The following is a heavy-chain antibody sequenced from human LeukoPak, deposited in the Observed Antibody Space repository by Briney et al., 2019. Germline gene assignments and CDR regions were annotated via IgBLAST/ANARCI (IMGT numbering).Heavy chain of an antibody. J-gene: IGHJ3*01. V-gene: IGHV3-7*01. Sequence: QSGGSLRLSCEASGFIVSSNYMSWVRQAPGKGLEWVANIKLDVSETYYVDSVRGRFTISRDNTKNSLYLQMDSLRAEDTAVYYCARKGNAFDFWGQGTMVTVSS. CDR1: GFIVSSNY. CDR3: ARKGNAFDF. D-gene: IGHD3-10*01. CDR2: IKLDVSET.